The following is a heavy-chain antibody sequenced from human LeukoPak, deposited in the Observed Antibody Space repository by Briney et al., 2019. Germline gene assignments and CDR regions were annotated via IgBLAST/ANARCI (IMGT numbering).Heavy chain of an antibody. CDR1: GFTFSSYW. CDR3: ARRSVDTYYYDSSGPTPGY. J-gene: IGHJ4*02. Sequence: PGGSLRLSCAASGFTFSSYWMSWVRQAPGKGLVWVSRINSDGSSTSYADSVKGRFTISRDNAKNTLYLQMNSLRAEDTAVYYCARRSVDTYYYDSSGPTPGYWGQGTLVTVSS. D-gene: IGHD3-22*01. V-gene: IGHV3-74*01. CDR2: INSDGSST.